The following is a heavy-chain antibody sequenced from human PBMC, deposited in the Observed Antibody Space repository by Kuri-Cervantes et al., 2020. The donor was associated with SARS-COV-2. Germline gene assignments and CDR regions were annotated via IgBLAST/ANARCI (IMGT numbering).Heavy chain of an antibody. J-gene: IGHJ4*02. D-gene: IGHD3-9*01. Sequence: SETLSLTCAVYGGSFSGYYWSWIRQPPGKGLEWIGEINHSGSATYTPSLTNRVTISVDTSKNRFSLRLTSLTAADTAVYYCARAEGLYDSLTAYYRYYFDFWSQGGLVTVSS. CDR3: ARAEGLYDSLTAYYRYYFDF. CDR2: INHSGSA. CDR1: GGSFSGYY. V-gene: IGHV4-34*01.